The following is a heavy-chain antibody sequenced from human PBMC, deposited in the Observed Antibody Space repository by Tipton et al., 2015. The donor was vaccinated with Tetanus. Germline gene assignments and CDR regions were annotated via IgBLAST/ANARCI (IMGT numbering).Heavy chain of an antibody. CDR1: GGSISGHY. V-gene: IGHV4-34*01. CDR3: ARGGRDAYNNPLGAFDV. J-gene: IGHJ3*01. Sequence: TLSLTCTISGGSISGHYWNWVRQSPGKGLEWIGEISHSGSSSYSPSLKSRVTISVDTSKNQFSLRLRSVAAADTAVYYCARGGRDAYNNPLGAFDVWGRGTTVTVSS. CDR2: ISHSGSS. D-gene: IGHD5-24*01.